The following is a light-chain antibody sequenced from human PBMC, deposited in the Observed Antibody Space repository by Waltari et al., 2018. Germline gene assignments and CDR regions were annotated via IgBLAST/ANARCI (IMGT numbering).Light chain of an antibody. CDR1: VSNIESNA. J-gene: IGLJ2*01. CDR2: FNK. Sequence: QSVLTQPPSVSGTPGQRITISCSGSVSNIESNAVNWYQQPPGAAPILLSYFNKQRPSGVPGRCSGSQSGPSASLAIRWLQSEDEADYYCAAWDDTLNGVLFGGGTKLTVL. V-gene: IGLV1-44*01. CDR3: AAWDDTLNGVL.